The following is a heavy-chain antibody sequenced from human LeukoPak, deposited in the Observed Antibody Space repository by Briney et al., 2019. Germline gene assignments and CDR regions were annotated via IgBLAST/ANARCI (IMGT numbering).Heavy chain of an antibody. CDR2: IKPDGSTK. CDR3: VRLWGNSNHYDY. D-gene: IGHD4-11*01. J-gene: IGHJ4*02. V-gene: IGHV3-7*03. Sequence: GGSLRLSCAASGFTFSTYWMTWVRQAAGEGLEWVANIKPDGSTKNYVDSVKGRFTISRDNAENSVYLQMNNLRAEDTAVYYCVRLWGNSNHYDYWGQGTLVTVSS. CDR1: GFTFSTYW.